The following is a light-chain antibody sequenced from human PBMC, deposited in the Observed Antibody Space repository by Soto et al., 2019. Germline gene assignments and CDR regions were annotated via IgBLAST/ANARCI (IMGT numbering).Light chain of an antibody. Sequence: ALTQPASVSGSPGQSITISCTGTSSDVGGYNYVSWYQQHPGKAPKLMIYEVSNRPSGVSNRFSGSKSGNTASLTISGLQAEDEADYYCSSYTSSSSDDVFGTGTKLTVL. CDR1: SSDVGGYNY. CDR3: SSYTSSSSDDV. J-gene: IGLJ1*01. V-gene: IGLV2-14*01. CDR2: EVS.